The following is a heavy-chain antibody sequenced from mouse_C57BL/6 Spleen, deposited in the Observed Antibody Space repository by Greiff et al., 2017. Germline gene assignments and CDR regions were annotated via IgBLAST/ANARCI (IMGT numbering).Heavy chain of an antibody. CDR2: IDPSDSYT. V-gene: IGHV1-69*01. Sequence: VQLQQPGAEFVMPGASVKLSCKASGYTFTSYWMHWVKQRPGKGLEWIGEIDPSDSYTNYNHKFKGKSTLTVDKSSSTAYMQLSSLTSEDSAVYNCANGYKRDYYAMDYWGQGTSVTVSS. J-gene: IGHJ4*01. CDR3: ANGYKRDYYAMDY. CDR1: GYTFTSYW. D-gene: IGHD2-2*01.